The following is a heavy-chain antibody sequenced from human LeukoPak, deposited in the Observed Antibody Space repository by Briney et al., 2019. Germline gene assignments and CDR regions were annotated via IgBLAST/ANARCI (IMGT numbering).Heavy chain of an antibody. V-gene: IGHV4-34*01. CDR2: INHSGST. CDR1: GGSFSGYY. CDR3: ARRRSDLNWYDP. J-gene: IGHJ5*02. Sequence: SETLSLTCAVYGGSFSGYYWSWIRQPPGKGLEWIGEINHSGSTNYNPSLKSRVTISIDTSKNQISLNLISVTAADTAIYYCARRRSDLNWYDPWGQGTLVTVSS. D-gene: IGHD6-19*01.